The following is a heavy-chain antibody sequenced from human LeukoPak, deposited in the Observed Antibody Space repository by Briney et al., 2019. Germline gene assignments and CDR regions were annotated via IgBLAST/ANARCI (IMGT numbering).Heavy chain of an antibody. Sequence: GGSLRLSCTASGFIFSNFEMNRVRQAPGKGLQWLAYINSGATYEYYADSVKGRFTISRDNAKNSLFMQMNSVRVQDTAIYYCARVICTGGSCFQNDYWGQGTLVTVSS. CDR3: ARVICTGGSCFQNDY. CDR2: INSGATYE. D-gene: IGHD2-15*01. V-gene: IGHV3-48*03. J-gene: IGHJ4*02. CDR1: GFIFSNFE.